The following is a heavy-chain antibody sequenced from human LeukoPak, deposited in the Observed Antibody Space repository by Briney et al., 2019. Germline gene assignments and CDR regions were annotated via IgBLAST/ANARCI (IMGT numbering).Heavy chain of an antibody. J-gene: IGHJ3*02. V-gene: IGHV1-2*02. CDR1: GYTFTGYY. D-gene: IGHD2-2*02. CDR3: SRGCSDTTCYNAFDI. Sequence: GASVKVSCKASGYTFTGYYMHWVRQAPGQGLEWMGWMNPNSGDTKYAQKFQGRVSMTRGTSISTTYMELSRLRSDHTAIYYCSRGCSDTTCYNAFDIWGHRTVVTVST. CDR2: MNPNSGDT.